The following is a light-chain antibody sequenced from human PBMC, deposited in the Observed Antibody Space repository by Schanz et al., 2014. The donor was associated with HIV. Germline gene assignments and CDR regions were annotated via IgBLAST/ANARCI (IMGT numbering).Light chain of an antibody. CDR3: CSFGGTSP. Sequence: QSALTQPASASGSPGRSVTFSCTGTSAAIGSYNYVSWYQHPPGKAPKLLIYGVTDRPSGVSNRFSGSKSGNTASLTISGLQADDEADYYCCSFGGTSPFGGGTKLTVL. CDR2: GVT. CDR1: SAAIGSYNY. J-gene: IGLJ3*02. V-gene: IGLV2-14*03.